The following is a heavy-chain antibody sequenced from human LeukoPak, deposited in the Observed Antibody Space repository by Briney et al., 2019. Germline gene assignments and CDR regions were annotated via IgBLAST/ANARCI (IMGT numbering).Heavy chain of an antibody. D-gene: IGHD6-13*01. Sequence: SETLSLTCTVSGGSISSYHWSWIRQPPGKGLEWIGYIYYSGSTNYNPSLKSRVTISVDTSKNQFSLKLSSVTAADTAVYYCARDPGYSSTWAMYYFDYWGQGTLVTVSS. CDR3: ARDPGYSSTWAMYYFDY. J-gene: IGHJ4*02. V-gene: IGHV4-59*01. CDR2: IYYSGST. CDR1: GGSISSYH.